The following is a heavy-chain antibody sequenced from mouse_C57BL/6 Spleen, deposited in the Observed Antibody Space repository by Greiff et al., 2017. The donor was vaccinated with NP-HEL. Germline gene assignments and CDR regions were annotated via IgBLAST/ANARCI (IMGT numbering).Heavy chain of an antibody. CDR2: INPNNGGT. CDR1: GYTFTDYN. V-gene: IGHV1-18*01. J-gene: IGHJ1*03. D-gene: IGHD1-1*01. Sequence: EVKLEESGPELVKPGASVKIPCKASGYTFTDYNMDWVKQSHGKSLEWIGDINPNNGGTIYNQKFKGKATLTVDKSSSTAYMELRSLTSEDTAVYYCASVGYYGSSYGYFDVWGTGTTVTVSS. CDR3: ASVGYYGSSYGYFDV.